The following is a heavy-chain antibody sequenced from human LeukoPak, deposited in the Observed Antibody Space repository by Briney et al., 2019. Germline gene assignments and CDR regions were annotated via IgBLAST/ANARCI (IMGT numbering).Heavy chain of an antibody. CDR3: ARHGGITIFGVAQPGGAFDI. Sequence: ASVKVSCKASGYTFTGYYMHWVRQAPGQGLEWMGWINPNSGGTNYAQKFQGRVTITTGESTSTAYMELSSLRSEDTAVYYCARHGGITIFGVAQPGGAFDIWGQGTMVTVSP. CDR1: GYTFTGYY. D-gene: IGHD3-3*01. CDR2: INPNSGGT. J-gene: IGHJ3*02. V-gene: IGHV1-2*02.